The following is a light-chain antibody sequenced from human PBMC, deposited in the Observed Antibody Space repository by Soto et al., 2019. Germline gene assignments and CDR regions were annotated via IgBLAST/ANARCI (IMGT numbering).Light chain of an antibody. V-gene: IGKV1-39*01. CDR1: QNIERY. CDR2: AAA. CDR3: QQTYSTIHS. Sequence: DIQMTQSPSSLSASIGDTITISCRASQNIERYLNWYQHKQGKAPQLLMFAAANLESGVPSRFRGSGSGTDFNLTISSLQPEDFATYYCQQTYSTIHSFGPGTKVDIK. J-gene: IGKJ2*01.